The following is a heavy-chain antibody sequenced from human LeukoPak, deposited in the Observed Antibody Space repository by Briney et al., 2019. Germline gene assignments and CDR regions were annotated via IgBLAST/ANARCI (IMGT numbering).Heavy chain of an antibody. CDR3: ARGYCSSTSCYAFDY. CDR2: ISGSGGST. Sequence: GSLRISCSGSGFTFCNLAIGWVRQGPGKGLEGVPGISGSGGSTYYADSVKGRFTISRDNSKNTLYLQTNSLRAEDTAVYYCARGYCSSTSCYAFDYWGQGTLVTVSS. D-gene: IGHD2-2*01. J-gene: IGHJ4*02. CDR1: GFTFCNLA. V-gene: IGHV3-23*01.